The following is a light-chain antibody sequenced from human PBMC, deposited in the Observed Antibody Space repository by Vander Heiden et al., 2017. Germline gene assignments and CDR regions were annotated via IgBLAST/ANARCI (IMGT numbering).Light chain of an antibody. J-gene: IGKJ3*01. CDR2: DAS. Sequence: EIVLTQSPATLSLSPGERATLSCRASQSVSSYLAWYQQKPGQAPRLLIYDASNRATGIPARFSGSGSGTDFTLTISSLEPEDFAVYYCQQRSNSFTFGPGTKVXIK. CDR1: QSVSSY. CDR3: QQRSNSFT. V-gene: IGKV3-11*01.